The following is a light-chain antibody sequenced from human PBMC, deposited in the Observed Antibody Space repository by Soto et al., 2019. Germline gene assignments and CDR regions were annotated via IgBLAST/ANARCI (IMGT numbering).Light chain of an antibody. CDR3: QQYNSYWT. Sequence: DIQMTQSPSTLSASVGDRVTITCRASQSISSWLAWYQQKPGKAPKLLIYKASSLERGVPPRFSGSGSGTEFTLTISSLQPDDVATYYCQQYNSYWTFGQGTKVEIK. J-gene: IGKJ1*01. CDR2: KAS. V-gene: IGKV1-5*03. CDR1: QSISSW.